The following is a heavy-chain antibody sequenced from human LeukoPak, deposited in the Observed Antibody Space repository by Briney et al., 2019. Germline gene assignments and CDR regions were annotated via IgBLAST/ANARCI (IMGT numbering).Heavy chain of an antibody. CDR2: INAGNGNT. CDR1: GYTFTSYA. Sequence: ASVKVSCKASGYTFTSYAMHWVRQAPGQRLEWMGWINAGNGNTKYSQKFQGRVTMTEDTSTDTAYMELSSLRSEDTAVYYCATDHRGRAGGIWGQGTMVTVSS. CDR3: ATDHRGRAGGI. V-gene: IGHV1-3*01. D-gene: IGHD1-26*01. J-gene: IGHJ3*02.